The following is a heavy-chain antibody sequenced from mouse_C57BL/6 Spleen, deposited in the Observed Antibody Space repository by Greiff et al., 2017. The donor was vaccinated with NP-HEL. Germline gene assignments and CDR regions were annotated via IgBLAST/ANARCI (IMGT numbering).Heavy chain of an antibody. J-gene: IGHJ2*01. Sequence: QVQLQQPGAELVKPGASVKMSCKASGYTFTSYWITWVKQRPGQGLEWIGDIYPGSGSTNSNEQFKSKATLTVDTSSSTAYMQLSSLTSEDSAVYYCARSYSKFDYWGQGTTLTVSS. CDR2: IYPGSGST. V-gene: IGHV1-55*01. D-gene: IGHD2-5*01. CDR1: GYTFTSYW. CDR3: ARSYSKFDY.